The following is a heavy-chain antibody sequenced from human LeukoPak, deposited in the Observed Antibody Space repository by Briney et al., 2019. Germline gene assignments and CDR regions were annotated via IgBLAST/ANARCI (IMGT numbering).Heavy chain of an antibody. J-gene: IGHJ3*02. CDR1: GGSISSYY. CDR2: NYYSGST. Sequence: SETLSLTCTVSGGSISSYYWSWIRQPPGKGLEWIGYNYYSGSTNYNPSLKSRVTISVDTSKNQFSLKLSSVTAADTAVFYCARAVDRAFDIWGQGTLVTVSS. V-gene: IGHV4-59*01. CDR3: ARAVDRAFDI. D-gene: IGHD5-12*01.